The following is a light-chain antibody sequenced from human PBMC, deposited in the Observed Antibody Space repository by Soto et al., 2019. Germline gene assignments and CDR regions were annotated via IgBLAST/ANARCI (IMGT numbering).Light chain of an antibody. V-gene: IGKV1-5*01. CDR3: QHRRNWPLT. CDR1: QSISSW. J-gene: IGKJ4*01. CDR2: DAS. Sequence: DIQMTQSPSTLSASLGDRVTITCRASQSISSWLARYQQKPGKAPKLLIYDASSLESGVPSRFSGSGSGTDFTLTISSLEPEDFAVYYCQHRRNWPLTFGGGTKVDIK.